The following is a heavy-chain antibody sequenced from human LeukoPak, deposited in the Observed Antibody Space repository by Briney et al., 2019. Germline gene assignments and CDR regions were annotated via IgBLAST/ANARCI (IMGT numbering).Heavy chain of an antibody. CDR1: GYTFTSYG. Sequence: ASVKVSCKASGYTFTSYGISWVRQAPGQGLEWMGWISAYNGNTNYAQKPQGRVTMTTDTSTSTAYMELRSLRSDDTAVYYCARVLSSSWYPPFDYWGQGTLVTVSS. D-gene: IGHD6-13*01. CDR2: ISAYNGNT. CDR3: ARVLSSSWYPPFDY. V-gene: IGHV1-18*04. J-gene: IGHJ4*02.